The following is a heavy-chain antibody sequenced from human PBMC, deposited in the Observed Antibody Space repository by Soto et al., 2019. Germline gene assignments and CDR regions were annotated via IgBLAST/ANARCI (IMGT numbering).Heavy chain of an antibody. CDR2: ISGSGGST. V-gene: IGHV3-23*01. CDR1: GFTFSSYA. CDR3: PKVTRRYVDYVAVFYI. J-gene: IGHJ3*02. D-gene: IGHD4-17*01. Sequence: GGSLRLSCAASGFTFSSYAMSWVRQAPGKGLEWVSAISGSGGSTYYADSVKGRFTISRDNSKNTLYLQMNSLRAEETAEYYCPKVTRRYVDYVAVFYIWGRGTWVTVSS.